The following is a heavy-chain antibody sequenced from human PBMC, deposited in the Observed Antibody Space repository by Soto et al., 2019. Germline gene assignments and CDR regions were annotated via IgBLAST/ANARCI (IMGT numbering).Heavy chain of an antibody. D-gene: IGHD6-6*01. V-gene: IGHV1-3*01. CDR1: GYTFTSYA. CDR2: INAGNGNT. Sequence: WASVKVSCKASGYTFTSYAMHWVRQAPGQRLEWMGWINAGNGNTKYSQKFQGRVTITRDTSASTAYMELSSLRSEDTAVYYRARRQLIGNYGMDVWGQGTTVTVSS. CDR3: ARRQLIGNYGMDV. J-gene: IGHJ6*02.